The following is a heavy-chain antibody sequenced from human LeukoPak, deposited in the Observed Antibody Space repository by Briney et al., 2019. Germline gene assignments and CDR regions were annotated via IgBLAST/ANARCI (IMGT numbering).Heavy chain of an antibody. J-gene: IGHJ4*02. CDR2: IIPIFGTA. D-gene: IGHD4-17*01. CDR1: GGTFSSYA. V-gene: IGHV1-69*13. CDR3: AEEIWPTVTIPGRTYFDY. Sequence: ASVTVSCKASGGTFSSYAISWVRQAPGQGLEWMGGIIPIFGTANYAQKFQGRVTITADESTSTAYMELSSLRADDTAVYYCAEEIWPTVTIPGRTYFDYWGQGTLVTVSS.